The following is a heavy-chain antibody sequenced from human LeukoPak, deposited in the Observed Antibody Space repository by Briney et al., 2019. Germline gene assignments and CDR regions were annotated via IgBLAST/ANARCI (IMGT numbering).Heavy chain of an antibody. J-gene: IGHJ4*02. CDR1: EFTFSNYA. D-gene: IGHD2-21*02. CDR3: EASSCGGDCYSGLDS. V-gene: IGHV3-23*01. CDR2: ISGSGGGT. Sequence: TGGSLRLSRSASEFTFSNYAMKWVRQAPGKGLEWVSSISGSGGGTYYADSVNGRFTISRDNSKNSLYLQMNSLRAEDTAVYFCEASSCGGDCYSGLDSWGQGTLVTVSS.